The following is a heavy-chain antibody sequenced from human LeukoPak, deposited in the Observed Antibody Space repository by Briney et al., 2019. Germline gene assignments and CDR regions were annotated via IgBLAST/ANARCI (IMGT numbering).Heavy chain of an antibody. CDR2: IYYSGDT. V-gene: IGHV4-59*01. CDR3: ARGGSYDSSGFYFAEYFQH. J-gene: IGHJ1*01. CDR1: GDSISPYY. Sequence: SETLSLTCTVSGDSISPYYWGWIRQPPGKGLEWIGYIYYSGDTTYNPSLKSRVTMSVDTSKNHFSLKLSSVTAADTAVYYCARGGSYDSSGFYFAEYFQHWGQGILVTVSS. D-gene: IGHD3-22*01.